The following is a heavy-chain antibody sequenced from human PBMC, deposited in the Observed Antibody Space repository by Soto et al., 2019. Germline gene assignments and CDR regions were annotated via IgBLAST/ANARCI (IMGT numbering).Heavy chain of an antibody. D-gene: IGHD4-17*01. J-gene: IGHJ4*02. V-gene: IGHV4-59*01. Sequence: SETLSLTCTVSGGSISSYYWRWIRQSPGRGLEWIGYVHYSGTTNYNPSLKSRVAMSLDSSKRQFSLTLNSVTAADTAVYYCARGTALIYGDYPGAGYFDFWGQGIQVTVS. CDR1: GGSISSYY. CDR2: VHYSGTT. CDR3: ARGTALIYGDYPGAGYFDF.